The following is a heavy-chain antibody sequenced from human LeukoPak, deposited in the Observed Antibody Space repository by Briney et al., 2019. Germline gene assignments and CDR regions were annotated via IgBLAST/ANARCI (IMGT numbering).Heavy chain of an antibody. D-gene: IGHD3-9*01. CDR2: IYHSGST. CDR1: GYSISSGDY. V-gene: IGHV4-38-2*01. Sequence: SETLSLTCAVSGYSISSGDYWGWIRQPPGKGLEWIGSIYHSGSTYYNPSLKSRVTISVDTSKNQFSLKLSSVTAADTAVYYCAIVKYDILVLGLDAFDIWGQGTMVPVSS. J-gene: IGHJ3*02. CDR3: AIVKYDILVLGLDAFDI.